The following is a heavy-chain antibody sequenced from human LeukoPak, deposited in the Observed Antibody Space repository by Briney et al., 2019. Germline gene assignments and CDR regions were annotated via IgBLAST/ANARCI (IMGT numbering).Heavy chain of an antibody. V-gene: IGHV3-23*01. CDR1: VFSFSSYA. D-gene: IGHD1-26*01. J-gene: IGHJ4*02. Sequence: GGSLRLSCAASVFSFSSYAMTWVRQAPGKGLEWVSTISGSTSTTYYTDSVKGRFTISRDNSKNTLYLLMNSLRADDTAVYYCAKLPRHSGSYFDYWGQGALVTVSS. CDR3: AKLPRHSGSYFDY. CDR2: ISGSTSTT.